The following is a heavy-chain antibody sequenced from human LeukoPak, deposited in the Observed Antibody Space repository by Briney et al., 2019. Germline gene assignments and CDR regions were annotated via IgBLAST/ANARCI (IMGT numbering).Heavy chain of an antibody. Sequence: PSETLSLTCTVSGGSIKDYFWSWIRQPPGKGLEWIGGISYIGSTNYSPSLKSRVTISLDTSENHFSLKLTSVTAADTAVYYCARYSGYSYGLGFDYWGQGTLVTVSS. V-gene: IGHV4-59*01. D-gene: IGHD5-18*01. CDR2: ISYIGST. CDR3: ARYSGYSYGLGFDY. J-gene: IGHJ4*02. CDR1: GGSIKDYF.